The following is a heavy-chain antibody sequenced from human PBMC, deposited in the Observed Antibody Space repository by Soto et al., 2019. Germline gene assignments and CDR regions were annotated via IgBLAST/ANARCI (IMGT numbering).Heavy chain of an antibody. Sequence: QVPLVESGGGVVQPGRSLRLSCAASGFTFSNYIMHWVRQAPGKGLEWVAIILHDGNNKYYADSVKGRFTISRDNSKYTLYLQMNSLRTEATAIYYCARDDEGGSYCDLGYWGQGTLVTVSS. CDR3: ARDDEGGSYCDLGY. J-gene: IGHJ4*02. D-gene: IGHD3-10*01. CDR2: ILHDGNNK. V-gene: IGHV3-30-3*01. CDR1: GFTFSNYI.